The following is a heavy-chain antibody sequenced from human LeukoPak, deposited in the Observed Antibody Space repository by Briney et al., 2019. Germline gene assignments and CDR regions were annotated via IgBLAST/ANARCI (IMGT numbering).Heavy chain of an antibody. D-gene: IGHD4-17*01. Sequence: SETLSLTCTVSGGSISSDDDYWSWIRQSPGKGLEWIGYMYSSGITSYNPSLKSQVSISVDTSKNQFFLKLTSVTAADTAVYYCARGLSTGGDRFDYWGQGTLVPVSS. CDR3: ARGLSTGGDRFDY. V-gene: IGHV4-30-4*01. CDR1: GGSISSDDDY. J-gene: IGHJ4*02. CDR2: MYSSGIT.